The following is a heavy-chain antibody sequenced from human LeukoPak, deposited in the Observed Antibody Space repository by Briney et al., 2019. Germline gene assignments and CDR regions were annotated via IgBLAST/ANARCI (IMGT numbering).Heavy chain of an antibody. D-gene: IGHD2-2*01. V-gene: IGHV1-2*02. J-gene: IGHJ5*02. Sequence: ASLNVSCKVSGDTFTGYYMHWVRQAPGQGLEWMGWINPNSGGTNYAQKFQCMVTMTRDTPISTSHMERSRLSADHSAVYYCXXXXXXXXXXXXPXAMQXWFDPWGQGTLVTVSS. CDR3: XXXXXXXXXXXXPXAMQXWFDP. CDR2: INPNSGGT. CDR1: GDTFTGYY.